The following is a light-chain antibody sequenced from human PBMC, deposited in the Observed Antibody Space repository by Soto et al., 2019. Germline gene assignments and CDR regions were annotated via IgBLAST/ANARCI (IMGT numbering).Light chain of an antibody. V-gene: IGKV3-20*01. J-gene: IGKJ1*01. CDR1: QSVSSSY. CDR2: GAS. Sequence: IVLTQSTGTLSLSPGERATLSCRASQSVSSSYLAWYQQKPGQAPRLLIYGASSRATGIPDRFSGSGSGTDFTLTISRLEPEDFAVYYCQQYGSPWTFGQGTKVDIK. CDR3: QQYGSPWT.